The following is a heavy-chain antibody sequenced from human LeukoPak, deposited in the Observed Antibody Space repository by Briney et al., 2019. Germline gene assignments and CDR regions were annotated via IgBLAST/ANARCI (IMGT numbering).Heavy chain of an antibody. J-gene: IGHJ4*02. CDR2: IRSKAYGGTT. Sequence: GGSLRLSCTASGFTFGDYAMSWFRQAPGKGLEWVGFIRSKAYGGTTEYAASVKGRFTISRDDSKSIAYLQMNSLKTEDTAVYYCTRAEIRWSIDYFDYWGQGTLVTVSS. CDR3: TRAEIRWSIDYFDY. D-gene: IGHD4-23*01. CDR1: GFTFGDYA. V-gene: IGHV3-49*03.